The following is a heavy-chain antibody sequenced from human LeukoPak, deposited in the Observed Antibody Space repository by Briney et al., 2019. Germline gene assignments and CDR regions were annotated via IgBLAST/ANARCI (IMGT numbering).Heavy chain of an antibody. Sequence: GGSLRLSCAASGFTFSSYGMHWVRQAPGKGLEWVAVISYDGSNKYYADSVKGRFTISRDNSKNTLYLQMNSLRAEDTAVYYCAKDPVSGFPRYYYYYGMDVWGQGTTVTVSS. CDR2: ISYDGSNK. V-gene: IGHV3-30*18. CDR3: AKDPVSGFPRYYYYYGMDV. J-gene: IGHJ6*02. D-gene: IGHD6-19*01. CDR1: GFTFSSYG.